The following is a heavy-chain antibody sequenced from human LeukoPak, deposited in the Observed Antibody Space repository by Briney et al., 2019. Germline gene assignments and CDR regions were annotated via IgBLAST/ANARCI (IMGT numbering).Heavy chain of an antibody. Sequence: SETLSLTCTVSGGSTSSSSYDWGWLRQPPGKGLEWIGSIYYSGSTYSNPSLKSRVTISVDTSKNHFSLKLSSVTAADTAVYYCARVSYYDYVWGSYRFDYWGQGTLVTVSS. V-gene: IGHV4-39*07. D-gene: IGHD3-16*02. CDR1: GGSTSSSSYD. CDR2: IYYSGST. CDR3: ARVSYYDYVWGSYRFDY. J-gene: IGHJ4*02.